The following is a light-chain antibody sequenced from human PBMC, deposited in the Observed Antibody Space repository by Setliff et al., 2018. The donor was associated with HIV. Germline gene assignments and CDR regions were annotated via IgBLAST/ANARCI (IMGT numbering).Light chain of an antibody. Sequence: QSALTQPRSVSGSPGQSVTISCTGTSSDVGGYNYVFWYQHHPGKAPKLMIYDGNQRPPGVPDRFSGSKFGNTASLTISGLQAEDEADYYCCSYAGSDTYVFGTGTKAPS. V-gene: IGLV2-11*01. CDR1: SSDVGGYNY. CDR3: CSYAGSDTYV. CDR2: DGN. J-gene: IGLJ1*01.